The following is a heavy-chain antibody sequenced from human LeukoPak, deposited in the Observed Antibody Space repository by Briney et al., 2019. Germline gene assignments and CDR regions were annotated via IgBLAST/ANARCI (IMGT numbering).Heavy chain of an antibody. CDR1: GDSISSYY. D-gene: IGHD4-17*01. Sequence: SETLSLTCSVSGDSISSYYWSWIRQPPGKGLEWIGYIHYSGSTKYNPALKSRLTISSDTSKNNSSLKLSSVTAADTAVYYCARSGIYGDYGIYYHYWGQGTLVTVSS. CDR2: IHYSGST. V-gene: IGHV4-59*01. J-gene: IGHJ4*02. CDR3: ARSGIYGDYGIYYHY.